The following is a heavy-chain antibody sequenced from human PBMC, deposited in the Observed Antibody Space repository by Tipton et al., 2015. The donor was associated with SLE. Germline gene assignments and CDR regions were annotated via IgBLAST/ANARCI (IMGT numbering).Heavy chain of an antibody. Sequence: TLSLTCTVSGGSISSHNYYWVWIRQPPGQGLEWIGNIYYTGRAYYNPSLKSRLTMSVDTSNNQFSLELSSVTAADTAIYYCASAVVVLVGGYFDYWGQGTLATVSS. CDR3: ASAVVVLVGGYFDY. CDR2: IYYTGRA. D-gene: IGHD2-2*01. V-gene: IGHV4-39*07. CDR1: GGSISSHNYY. J-gene: IGHJ4*02.